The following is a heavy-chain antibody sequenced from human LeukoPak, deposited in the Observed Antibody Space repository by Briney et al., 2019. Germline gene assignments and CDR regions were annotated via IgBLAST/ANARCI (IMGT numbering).Heavy chain of an antibody. D-gene: IGHD2-2*01. CDR2: ISSSSTI. CDR3: ARDPAGRDCSSTSCYGYFFDY. V-gene: IGHV3-48*04. CDR1: GFTFSSYS. Sequence: GGSLRLSCAASGFTFSSYSMNWVRQAPGKGLEWVSYISSSSTIYYADCVKGRFTISRDNAKNSLYLQMNSLRAEDTAVYYCARDPAGRDCSSTSCYGYFFDYWGQGTLVTVSS. J-gene: IGHJ4*02.